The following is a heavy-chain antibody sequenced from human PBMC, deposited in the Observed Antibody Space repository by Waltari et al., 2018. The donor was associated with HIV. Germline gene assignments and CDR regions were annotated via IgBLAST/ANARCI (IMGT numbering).Heavy chain of an antibody. CDR3: ARGGASTTPRDYNYYGLDV. Sequence: QVELVQSGAEVKKPGASVKVSCKASGYTFTDNYIHWVRQAPGHGLEVMGWSNPKGGGTKQPQKFQGRVTMTRDTSMGTVYMEVSRLTSDDTAVYYCARGGASTTPRDYNYYGLDVWGQGTTVTVSS. V-gene: IGHV1-2*02. CDR2: SNPKGGGT. J-gene: IGHJ6*02. D-gene: IGHD2-2*01. CDR1: GYTFTDNY.